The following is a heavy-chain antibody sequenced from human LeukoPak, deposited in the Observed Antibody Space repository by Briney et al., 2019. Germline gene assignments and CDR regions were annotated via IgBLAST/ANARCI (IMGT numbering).Heavy chain of an antibody. D-gene: IGHD3-22*01. CDR3: VRAYSRGYSDDFDY. Sequence: GGSLRLSCAASGFTFSDYYMSWVRQAPGRGLEWVSYIDGSGSSIYYADSAKGRFTVSRDNAENSLYLQMNSLRGEDTAVYYCVRAYSRGYSDDFDYWGQGTLVTVSS. CDR1: GFTFSDYY. V-gene: IGHV3-11*01. CDR2: IDGSGSSI. J-gene: IGHJ4*02.